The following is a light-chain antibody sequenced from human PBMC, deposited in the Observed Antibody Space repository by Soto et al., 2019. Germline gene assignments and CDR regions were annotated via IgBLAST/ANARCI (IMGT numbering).Light chain of an antibody. V-gene: IGLV3-21*02. CDR1: NIDTKS. Sequence: SYELTQPPSVSVAPGQTAKITCAGDNIDTKSMHWYQQRPGRAPVLVVHDDTDRAAGIPERFSGSKSGGTATLTISRVEAGDEADYYCQVWDIITYHVVFGGGTKLTVL. CDR3: QVWDIITYHVV. J-gene: IGLJ2*01. CDR2: DDT.